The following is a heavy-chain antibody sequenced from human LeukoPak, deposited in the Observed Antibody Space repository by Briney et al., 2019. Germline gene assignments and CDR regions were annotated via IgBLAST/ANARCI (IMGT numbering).Heavy chain of an antibody. CDR3: ARDPEPYYYDSSGSLGVDY. V-gene: IGHV1-18*01. J-gene: IGHJ4*02. CDR2: ISAYNGNT. CDR1: GYTFTNYG. Sequence: ASVKVSCQASGYTFTNYGISWVRQAPGQGLEWMGWISAYNGNTNYAQKLQGRVTMTTDTSTSTAYMELRSLRSDDTAVYYCARDPEPYYYDSSGSLGVDYWGQGTLVTVSS. D-gene: IGHD3-22*01.